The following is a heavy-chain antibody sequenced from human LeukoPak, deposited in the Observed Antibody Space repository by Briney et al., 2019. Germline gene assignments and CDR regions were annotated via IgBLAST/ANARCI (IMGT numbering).Heavy chain of an antibody. V-gene: IGHV4-59*01. J-gene: IGHJ3*02. CDR2: IYYSGST. CDR1: GGSISSYY. Sequence: PSETLSLTCTVSGGSISSYYWSWIRQPPGKGLEWTGYIYYSGSTNYNPSLKSRVTISVDTSKNQFSLKLSSVTAADTAVYYCARETVGGAFDIWGQGTMVTVSS. D-gene: IGHD1-26*01. CDR3: ARETVGGAFDI.